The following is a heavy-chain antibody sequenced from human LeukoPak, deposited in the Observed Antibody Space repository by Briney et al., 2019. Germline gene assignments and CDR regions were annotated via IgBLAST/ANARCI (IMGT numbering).Heavy chain of an antibody. CDR3: ARHHYDYVWGSYRHFDY. CDR2: IYPGDSDT. D-gene: IGHD3-16*02. J-gene: IGHJ4*02. CDR1: GYSFTSYW. Sequence: PGESLKISRKGSGYSFTSYWIGWVRQMPGKGLEWMGIIYPGDSDTRYSPSFQGQVTISADKSISTAYLQWSSLKASDTAMYYCARHHYDYVWGSYRHFDYWGQGTLVTVSS. V-gene: IGHV5-51*01.